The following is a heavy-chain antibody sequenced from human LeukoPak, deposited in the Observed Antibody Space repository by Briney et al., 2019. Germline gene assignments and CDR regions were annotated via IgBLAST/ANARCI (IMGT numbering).Heavy chain of an antibody. CDR3: ARTGFSSWGNWFDP. D-gene: IGHD6-13*01. Sequence: ASVKVSCKASGYTFTSYDINWVRQATGQGLEWMGWMNPNSGNTGYAQKFQGGVTMTRNTSTSTAYMELSSLRSEDTAVYYCARTGFSSWGNWFDPWGQGTLVTVSS. J-gene: IGHJ5*02. CDR2: MNPNSGNT. CDR1: GYTFTSYD. V-gene: IGHV1-8*01.